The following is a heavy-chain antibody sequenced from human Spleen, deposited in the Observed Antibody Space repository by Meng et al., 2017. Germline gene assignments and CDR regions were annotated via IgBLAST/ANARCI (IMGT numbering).Heavy chain of an antibody. J-gene: IGHJ5*02. CDR1: GDSVSNNRGA. Sequence: LQQSCPGRVKHSHTLSPACAISGDSVSNNRGAWNWIRQSPSRGLEWLGRTYYRSKWYSDSAVSVKSRITINADTSKNQFSLHLNSVTPEDTAVYYCARTMSAVGENWFDPWGQGSLVTVSS. CDR3: ARTMSAVGENWFDP. D-gene: IGHD6-13*01. V-gene: IGHV6-1*01. CDR2: TYYRSKWYS.